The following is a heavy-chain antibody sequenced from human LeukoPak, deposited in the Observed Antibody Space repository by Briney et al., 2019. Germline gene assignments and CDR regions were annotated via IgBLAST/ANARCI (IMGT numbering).Heavy chain of an antibody. CDR1: GFTFSSYE. Sequence: GGSLRLSCAASGFTFSSYEMNWVRQAPGKGLEWVSYISSSGSTIYYADSVKGRSTISRDNAKNSLYLQMNSLRAEDTAVYYCARDNSVGDTAWWFDPWGQGTQVTVSS. V-gene: IGHV3-48*03. CDR2: ISSSGSTI. CDR3: ARDNSVGDTAWWFDP. D-gene: IGHD1-26*01. J-gene: IGHJ5*02.